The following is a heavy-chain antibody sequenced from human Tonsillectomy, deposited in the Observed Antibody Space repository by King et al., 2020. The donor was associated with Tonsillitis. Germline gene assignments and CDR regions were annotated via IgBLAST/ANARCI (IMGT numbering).Heavy chain of an antibody. J-gene: IGHJ4*02. D-gene: IGHD2-15*01. V-gene: IGHV3-72*01. Sequence: VQLVESGGGLAQPGGSLRLSYAAAGFTFSDHYMDWVRQAPGKGLEWVARIRNKANSYTTDYAASVKGRFTISRDDSENSLYLQMNSLKIEDTAVYHCAKGYCTGGSCYSGDYWGQGTLVTVSS. CDR3: AKGYCTGGSCYSGDY. CDR1: GFTFSDHY. CDR2: IRNKANSYTT.